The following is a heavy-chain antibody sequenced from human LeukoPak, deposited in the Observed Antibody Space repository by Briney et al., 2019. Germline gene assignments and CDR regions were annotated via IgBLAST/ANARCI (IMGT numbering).Heavy chain of an antibody. CDR1: GFTFSSYA. CDR3: AKAGYSSSWSFFNS. Sequence: GGSLRLSCGVSGFTFSSYAMSWVRQAPGKGLERVSTISGSGGSTYYADSVKGRFTISRDNSKNTLSLQVSSLRAEDTAVYYCAKAGYSSSWSFFNSWGQGTLVTVSS. CDR2: ISGSGGST. J-gene: IGHJ4*02. V-gene: IGHV3-23*01. D-gene: IGHD6-13*01.